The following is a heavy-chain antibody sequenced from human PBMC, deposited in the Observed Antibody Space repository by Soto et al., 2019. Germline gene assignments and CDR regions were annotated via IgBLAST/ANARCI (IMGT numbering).Heavy chain of an antibody. CDR3: ARGNTAMVTVYYYYGMDV. Sequence: GPSVKVSCKASGGTFSSYAISWVRQAPGQGLEWMGGIIPIFGTANYAQKFQGRVTITADKSTSTAYMELSSLRSEDTAVYYCARGNTAMVTVYYYYGMDVWGQGTTVTVSS. V-gene: IGHV1-69*06. J-gene: IGHJ6*02. D-gene: IGHD5-18*01. CDR1: GGTFSSYA. CDR2: IIPIFGTA.